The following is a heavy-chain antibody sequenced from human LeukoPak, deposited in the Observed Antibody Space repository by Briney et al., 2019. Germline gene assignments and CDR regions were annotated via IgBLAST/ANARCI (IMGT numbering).Heavy chain of an antibody. J-gene: IGHJ6*04. CDR3: ARGLRQGSAWSWGPKEKSYQYMDV. CDR1: GGSFSSHY. Sequence: PSETLSLTCGVSGGSFSSHYWTWIRQPPGKGLEWIGEINPRGSTNYNPSLESRVTVSADTSRNQLTLSLTSVTAADSAVYFCARGLRQGSAWSWGPKEKSYQYMDVWGTGTTVIVSS. CDR2: INPRGST. D-gene: IGHD6-19*01. V-gene: IGHV4-34*01.